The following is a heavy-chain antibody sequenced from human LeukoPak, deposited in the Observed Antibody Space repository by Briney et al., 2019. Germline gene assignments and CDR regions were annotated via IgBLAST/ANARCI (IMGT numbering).Heavy chain of an antibody. Sequence: PSETLSLTCAVSGGSINTYFWSWIRQPPGKGLEWIGYMYYSGSTNYNPSLKSRATISADTSKRQVSLRLSSVTAADTAVYYCAGGGYCDISSCSAPLFDWWGQGTPVTVSS. D-gene: IGHD2-15*01. V-gene: IGHV4-59*01. J-gene: IGHJ4*02. CDR1: GGSINTYF. CDR2: MYYSGST. CDR3: AGGGYCDISSCSAPLFDW.